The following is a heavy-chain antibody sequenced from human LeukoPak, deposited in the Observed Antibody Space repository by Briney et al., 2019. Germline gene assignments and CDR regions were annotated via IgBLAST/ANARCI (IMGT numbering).Heavy chain of an antibody. Sequence: GGSLRLSRAASGFTFSSYSTNWVRQAPGKGLEWVSSISSSSSYIYYADSVKGRFTISRDNAKNSLYLQMNNLRAEDTAVYYRAMKPEDYDYVWGSKPYYFDYWGQGTLVTVSS. CDR2: ISSSSSYI. D-gene: IGHD3-16*01. CDR3: AMKPEDYDYVWGSKPYYFDY. J-gene: IGHJ4*02. V-gene: IGHV3-21*01. CDR1: GFTFSSYS.